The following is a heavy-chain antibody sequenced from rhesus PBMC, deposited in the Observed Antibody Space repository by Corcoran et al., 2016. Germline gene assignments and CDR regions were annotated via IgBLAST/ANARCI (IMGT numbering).Heavy chain of an antibody. CDR1: GGSISSNY. D-gene: IGHD4-23*01. Sequence: QVQLQQWGEGLVKPSETLSLTCAVYGGSISSNYWRWIRQPPGKGLEWIVRIRSAVSTNYLPSLMCRVTISIDTSKNQCSLRLSSVTAADTALYYCARPDVNTGHYFDYWGQGVLVTVSS. CDR3: ARPDVNTGHYFDY. CDR2: IRSAVST. V-gene: IGHV4-160*01. J-gene: IGHJ4*01.